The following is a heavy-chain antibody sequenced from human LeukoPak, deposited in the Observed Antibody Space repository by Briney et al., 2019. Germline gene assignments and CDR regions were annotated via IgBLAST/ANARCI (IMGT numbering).Heavy chain of an antibody. CDR1: GYTFTSYG. CDR2: ISAYNGNT. J-gene: IGHJ4*02. Sequence: GASVKVSCKASGYTFTSYGISWVRQAPGQGLEWMGWISAYNGNTNYAQKLQGRVTMTTDTSTSTACMELRSLRSDDTAVYYCARDRYDFWSGYSDDYWGQGTLVTVSS. D-gene: IGHD3-3*01. V-gene: IGHV1-18*01. CDR3: ARDRYDFWSGYSDDY.